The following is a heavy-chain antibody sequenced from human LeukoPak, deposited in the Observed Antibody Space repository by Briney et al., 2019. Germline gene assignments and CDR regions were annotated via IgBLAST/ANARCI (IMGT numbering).Heavy chain of an antibody. V-gene: IGHV1-46*01. Sequence: ASVKVSCKASGYTFTSYYMHWVRQAPGQGLEWMGIINPSGGSTSYAQKFQGRVTMTRDTSTSTVYMELSSLRSEDTAVYYCARHLNYGSGSYSPYYFDYWGQGTLVTVSS. D-gene: IGHD3-10*01. J-gene: IGHJ4*02. CDR3: ARHLNYGSGSYSPYYFDY. CDR1: GYTFTSYY. CDR2: INPSGGST.